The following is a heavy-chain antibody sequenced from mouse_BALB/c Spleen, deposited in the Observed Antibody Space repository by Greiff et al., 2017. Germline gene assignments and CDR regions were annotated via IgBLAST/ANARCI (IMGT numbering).Heavy chain of an antibody. J-gene: IGHJ4*01. Sequence: EVKLMESGPGLVKPSQSLSLTCTVTGYSITSDYAWNWIRQFPGNKLEWMGYISYSGSTSYNPSLKSRISITRDTSKNQFFLQLNSVTTEDTATYYCASGTAMDYWGQGTSVTVSS. V-gene: IGHV3-2*02. D-gene: IGHD3-3*01. CDR3: ASGTAMDY. CDR1: GYSITSDYA. CDR2: ISYSGST.